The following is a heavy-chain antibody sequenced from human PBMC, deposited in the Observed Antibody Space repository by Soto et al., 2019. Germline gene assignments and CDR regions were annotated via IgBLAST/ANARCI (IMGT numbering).Heavy chain of an antibody. J-gene: IGHJ3*01. CDR2: TRTDGGGT. CDR3: VKDRRACEYPAFDL. V-gene: IGHV3-23*01. Sequence: EVQLLESGGGLVQPGGSLRLSCAAAGFTLSDYDMGWVRQAPGKGLEWVSLTRTDGGGTYYAYSVEGRLTVSRDTSTNTLYLQMNNLRGEDTALYYCVKDRRACEYPAFDLWCQGTMVTFSS. CDR1: GFTLSDYD. D-gene: IGHD2-21*01.